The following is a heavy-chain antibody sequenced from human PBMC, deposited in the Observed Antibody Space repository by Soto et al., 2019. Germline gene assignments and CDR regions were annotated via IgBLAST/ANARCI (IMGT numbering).Heavy chain of an antibody. Sequence: VASVKVSCKASGATFTSYAISWVRQAPGQGLEWMGGIIPIFGTANYAQKFQGRVTITADESTSTAYMELSSLRSEDTAVYYCVRGGFRTLLGHLGLSEYYYGMDVWGPGTTVTLSS. D-gene: IGHD1-26*01. CDR3: VRGGFRTLLGHLGLSEYYYGMDV. V-gene: IGHV1-69*13. CDR1: GATFTSYA. J-gene: IGHJ6*02. CDR2: IIPIFGTA.